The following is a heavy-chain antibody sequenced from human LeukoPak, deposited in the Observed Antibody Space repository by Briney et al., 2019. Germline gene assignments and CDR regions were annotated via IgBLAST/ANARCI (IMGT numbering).Heavy chain of an antibody. J-gene: IGHJ4*02. CDR1: GYTFTGYY. CDR2: INPNSGGT. D-gene: IGHD6-13*01. CDR3: ARDAEGYSSSWWDY. Sequence: GASVKVSCKASGYTFTGYYMHWVRQAPGQGLEWMGWINPNSGGTNYAQKFQGRVTMTRDTSISTAYMELSMLRSDDTAVYYCARDAEGYSSSWWDYWGQGTLVTVS. V-gene: IGHV1-2*02.